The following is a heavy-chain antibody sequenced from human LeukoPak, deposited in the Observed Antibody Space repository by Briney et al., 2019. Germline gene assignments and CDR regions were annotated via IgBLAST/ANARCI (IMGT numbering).Heavy chain of an antibody. D-gene: IGHD3/OR15-3a*01. Sequence: PGGSLRLSCVVSRHTYRPCAMHGVRQSPGKGLEWVSAISGSGDTTTYADSVEGRFTISRDNSMNTLSLQMSSLRAADKLMSRRGIDLRYDFSEFPTDYYYYGMDVWGQGTTVTVSS. CDR2: ISGSGDTT. V-gene: IGHV3-23*01. CDR3: GIDLRYDFSEFPTDYYYYGMDV. J-gene: IGHJ6*02. CDR1: RHTYRPCA.